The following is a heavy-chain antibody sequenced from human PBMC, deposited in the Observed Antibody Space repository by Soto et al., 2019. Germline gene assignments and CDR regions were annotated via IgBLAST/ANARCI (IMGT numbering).Heavy chain of an antibody. CDR1: GGSFSGYY. J-gene: IGHJ4*02. CDR2: INHSGST. Sequence: XGTLSLTCAVYGGSFSGYYWSWIRQPPGKGLEWIGEINHSGSTNYNPSLKSRVTISVDTSKNQFSLKLSSVTAADTAVHYCARTPYSNYGIDYWGQGTLVTVSS. D-gene: IGHD4-4*01. CDR3: ARTPYSNYGIDY. V-gene: IGHV4-34*01.